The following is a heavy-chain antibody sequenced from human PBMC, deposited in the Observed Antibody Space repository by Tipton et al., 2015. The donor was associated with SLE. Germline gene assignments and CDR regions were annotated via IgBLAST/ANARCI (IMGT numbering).Heavy chain of an antibody. CDR3: ASRGRMIAVAVRHAFDI. CDR2: INHSGST. CDR1: GGSLSSYY. J-gene: IGHJ3*02. Sequence: TLSLTCTVSGGSLSSYYWSWIRQPPGKGLEWIGEINHSGSTNHNPSLKSRVTISVDTSKNQFSLKLSSVTAADTAVYYCASRGRMIAVAVRHAFDIWGQGTMVTVSS. V-gene: IGHV4-34*01. D-gene: IGHD6-19*01.